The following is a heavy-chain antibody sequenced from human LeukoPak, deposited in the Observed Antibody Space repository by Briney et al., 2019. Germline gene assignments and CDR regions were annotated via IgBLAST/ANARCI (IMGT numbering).Heavy chain of an antibody. V-gene: IGHV3-21*01. J-gene: IGHJ4*02. D-gene: IGHD5-24*01. CDR1: GFTFSSYS. Sequence: GGSLRLSCAASGFTFSSYSMNWVRQAPGKGPEWVSSISSSSYIYYADSVKGRFTISRDNAKNSLYLQMNSLRAEDTAVYYCARAAGEMATIRYWGQGTLVTVSS. CDR2: ISSSSYI. CDR3: ARAAGEMATIRY.